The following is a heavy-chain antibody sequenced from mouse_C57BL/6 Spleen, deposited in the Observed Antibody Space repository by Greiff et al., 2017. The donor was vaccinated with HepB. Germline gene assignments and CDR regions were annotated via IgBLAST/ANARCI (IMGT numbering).Heavy chain of an antibody. V-gene: IGHV14-2*01. CDR2: IDPVDGET. CDR3: ARGYSNYFYAMDY. D-gene: IGHD2-5*01. J-gene: IGHJ4*01. CDR1: GFDIKDYY. Sequence: EVKLVESGAELVKPGASVKLSCTASGFDIKDYYMHWVKQRTEQGLEWIGRIDPVDGETKYAPKFQGKATITADTSSNTAYLQLSSLTSEDTAVYYCARGYSNYFYAMDYWGQGTSVTVSS.